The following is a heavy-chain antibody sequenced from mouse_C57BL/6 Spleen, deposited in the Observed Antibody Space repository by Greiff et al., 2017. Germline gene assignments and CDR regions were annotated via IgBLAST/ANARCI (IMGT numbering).Heavy chain of an antibody. Sequence: VQLQQPGAELVRPGSSVKLSCKASGYTFTSYWMHWVKQRPIQGLEWIGNIDPSDSETHYNQKFKDKATLTVDKSSSTACMQLSSLTSEDSAVYYCARGENGNFAWFAYWGQGTLVTVSA. CDR3: ARGENGNFAWFAY. CDR1: GYTFTSYW. CDR2: IDPSDSET. V-gene: IGHV1-52*01. D-gene: IGHD2-1*01. J-gene: IGHJ3*01.